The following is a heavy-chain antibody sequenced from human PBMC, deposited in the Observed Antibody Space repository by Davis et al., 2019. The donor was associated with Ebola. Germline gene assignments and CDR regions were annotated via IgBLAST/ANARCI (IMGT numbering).Heavy chain of an antibody. D-gene: IGHD5-12*01. CDR1: GYTFTNYG. J-gene: IGHJ4*02. CDR2: ISGYNGDT. Sequence: SVKVSCKASGYTFTNYGITWVRQAPGQGLEWMGWISGYNGDTNYAQNLQGRVTMTTDTSTSTAYMELRSLRSDDTAIYYCARDGRTYSGYDFTDFWGQGTLVTVSS. V-gene: IGHV1-18*01. CDR3: ARDGRTYSGYDFTDF.